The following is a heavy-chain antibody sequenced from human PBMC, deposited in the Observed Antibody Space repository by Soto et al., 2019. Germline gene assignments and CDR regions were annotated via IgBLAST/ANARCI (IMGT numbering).Heavy chain of an antibody. V-gene: IGHV5-10-1*01. CDR2: IDPSDSYT. J-gene: IGHJ1*01. D-gene: IGHD6-6*01. Sequence: GESLKISCKGSGYSFTSYWISWMRQMPGKGLEWMGRIDPSDSYTNYSPSFQGHVTISADKSISTAYLQWSSLKASDTAMYYCARASSSSSLIQHWGQGTLVTVSS. CDR3: ARASSSSSLIQH. CDR1: GYSFTSYW.